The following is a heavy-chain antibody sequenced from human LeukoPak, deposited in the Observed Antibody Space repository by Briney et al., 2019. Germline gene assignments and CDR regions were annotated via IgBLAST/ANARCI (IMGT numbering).Heavy chain of an antibody. CDR3: ARDVDYGDYIFDY. J-gene: IGHJ4*02. Sequence: KPSETLSLTCTVSGGSISSYYWSWIRQPPGKGLEWIGYIYYSGSTNYNPSLKSRVTISVDTSKNQFSLKLSSVTAADTAVYYCARDVDYGDYIFDYWGQGTLVTVSS. D-gene: IGHD4-17*01. CDR2: IYYSGST. CDR1: GGSISSYY. V-gene: IGHV4-59*12.